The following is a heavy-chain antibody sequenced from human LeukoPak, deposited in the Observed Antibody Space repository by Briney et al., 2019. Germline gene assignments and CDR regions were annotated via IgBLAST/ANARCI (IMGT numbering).Heavy chain of an antibody. V-gene: IGHV3-23*01. CDR3: AKDIEISY. Sequence: GGSLRLSCAASGFAFKDSAMTWVRQAPGKGLEWVSLISASGANTYSTDSVKGRFTLSRDNSENTLYLQMNSLRAGDTAVYYCAKDIEISYWGQGTLVTVSS. CDR1: GFAFKDSA. CDR2: ISASGANT. D-gene: IGHD2-15*01. J-gene: IGHJ4*02.